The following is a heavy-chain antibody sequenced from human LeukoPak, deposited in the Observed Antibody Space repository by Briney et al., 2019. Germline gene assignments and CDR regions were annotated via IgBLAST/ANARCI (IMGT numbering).Heavy chain of an antibody. CDR3: ATDRGWELLGYYYYGMDV. V-gene: IGHV1-24*01. J-gene: IGHJ6*02. Sequence: GASVKVSCKVSGYTLTELSMHWVRQAPGKGLEWMGGFDPEDGETIYAQKFQGRVTMTEDTSTDTAYMELSSLRSEDTAVYYCATDRGWELLGYYYYGMDVWGQGTTVTVSS. D-gene: IGHD1-26*01. CDR1: GYTLTELS. CDR2: FDPEDGET.